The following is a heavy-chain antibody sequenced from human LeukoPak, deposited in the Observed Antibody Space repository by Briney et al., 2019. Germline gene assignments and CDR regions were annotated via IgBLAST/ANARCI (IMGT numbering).Heavy chain of an antibody. J-gene: IGHJ4*02. CDR3: ARLERRYYFDY. CDR1: GSSFTTYW. CDR2: IYPGDSDT. D-gene: IGHD1-1*01. V-gene: IGHV5-51*01. Sequence: GGSLEISWKGSGSSFTTYWGGWVRQLPGKGLEGMGIIYPGDSDTRYSPSFQGQVTISADKSISPAYLQWSSLKASDTAMYYCARLERRYYFDYWGQGTLVTVSS.